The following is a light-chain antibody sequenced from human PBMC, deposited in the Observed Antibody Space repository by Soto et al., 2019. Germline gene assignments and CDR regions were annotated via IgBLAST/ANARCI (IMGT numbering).Light chain of an antibody. J-gene: IGKJ1*01. CDR2: DAS. CDR3: HQYSCPRT. Sequence: DIQMTQSPSTLSASVGDRVTITGHASQTIYDWLAWYQHKLGSPPKLLIYDASNLGRGVQSRFRGGGSGTQFTLNISSLRPDDVATYCCHQYSCPRTCGKGTNVE. V-gene: IGKV1-5*01. CDR1: QTIYDW.